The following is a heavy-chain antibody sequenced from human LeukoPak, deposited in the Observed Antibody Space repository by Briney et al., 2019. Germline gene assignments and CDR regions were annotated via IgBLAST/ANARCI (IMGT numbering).Heavy chain of an antibody. Sequence: YPGGSLRLSCAASGFTFSSYAMSWVRQAPGKGLEWVSLITGSGATTYYADSVKGRFTISRDNAKNSLYLQMNSLRAEDTAVYYCARRTGSGSTNAFDYWGQGTLVTASS. D-gene: IGHD6-19*01. CDR2: ITGSGATT. CDR3: ARRTGSGSTNAFDY. V-gene: IGHV3-23*01. CDR1: GFTFSSYA. J-gene: IGHJ4*02.